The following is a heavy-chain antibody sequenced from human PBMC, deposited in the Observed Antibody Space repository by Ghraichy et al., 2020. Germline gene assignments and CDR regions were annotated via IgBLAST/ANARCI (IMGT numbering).Heavy chain of an antibody. V-gene: IGHV3-23*01. J-gene: IGHJ4*02. CDR2: IRGNGVKT. CDR1: GFTFSNSA. Sequence: GSLRLSCAAAGFTFSNSAMSWLRQAPGKGLEWVSAIRGNGVKTYYAASVKGRFTVSRDNSKNSMFLQMNSLRAEDTAVYYCARETDTTGWYSADYWGQGTLVTVSS. CDR3: ARETDTTGWYSADY. D-gene: IGHD6-19*01.